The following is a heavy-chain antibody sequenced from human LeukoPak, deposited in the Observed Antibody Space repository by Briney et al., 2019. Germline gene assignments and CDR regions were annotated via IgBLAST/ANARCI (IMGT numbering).Heavy chain of an antibody. J-gene: IGHJ3*02. CDR1: RGSISFGGYS. CDR2: IYHSGST. Sequence: KPSETLSLTCAVCRGSISFGGYSWSWIRQPPGKVLEWIWYIYHSGSTYYNPSLKSRVTISVDRSKNQFSLKLSSVTAADTAVYYCARGIHSIGRAFDIWGQGTMVTVSS. V-gene: IGHV4-30-2*01. D-gene: IGHD3-22*01. CDR3: ARGIHSIGRAFDI.